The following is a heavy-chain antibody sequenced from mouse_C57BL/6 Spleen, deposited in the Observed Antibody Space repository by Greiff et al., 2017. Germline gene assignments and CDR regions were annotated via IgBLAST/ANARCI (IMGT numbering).Heavy chain of an antibody. V-gene: IGHV5-9-1*02. CDR3: TRDSDGYYFDY. CDR1: GFTFSSYA. CDR2: ISSGGDYI. J-gene: IGHJ2*01. D-gene: IGHD2-3*01. Sequence: EVKLVESGEGLVKPGGSLKLSCAASGFTFSSYAMSWVRQTPEKRLEWVAYISSGGDYIYYADTVKGRFTISRDNSRNTLYLQISSLKSEDTAMYYCTRDSDGYYFDYWGQGTTLTVSS.